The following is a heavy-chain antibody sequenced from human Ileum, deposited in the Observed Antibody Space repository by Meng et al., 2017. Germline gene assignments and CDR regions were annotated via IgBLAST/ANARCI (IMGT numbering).Heavy chain of an antibody. CDR1: GGIVSSNIGA. CDR3: ASGSGSLDY. J-gene: IGHJ4*02. V-gene: IGHV6-1*02. Sequence: QPPVPRLWKHSATLSLTCAVSGGIVSSNIGAWNCIRQSALRGLEWLERTYSRSKWYSEYAVSVKSPISITPDTFKNQFSLQMNSVTPADTAVYYCASGSGSLDYWGPGTLVTVSS. CDR2: TYSRSKWYS. D-gene: IGHD3-3*01.